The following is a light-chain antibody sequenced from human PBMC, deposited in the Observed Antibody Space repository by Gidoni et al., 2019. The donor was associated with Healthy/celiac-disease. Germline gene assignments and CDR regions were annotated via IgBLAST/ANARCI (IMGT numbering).Light chain of an antibody. CDR3: QRRDT. CDR1: QSISSF. J-gene: IGKJ2*01. CDR2: DAA. Sequence: EIVLTQSPATLSLSPGERATLSCRASQSISSFLAWYQQKPGQAPRLRIYDAANRATGIPARFSGSGSGTDFTLTISSREPEDFAVYDCQRRDTFGQXTKLEIK. V-gene: IGKV3-11*01.